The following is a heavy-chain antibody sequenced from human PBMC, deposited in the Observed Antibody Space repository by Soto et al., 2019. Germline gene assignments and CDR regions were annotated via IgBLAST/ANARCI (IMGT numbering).Heavy chain of an antibody. CDR1: GFTFSTYS. CDR3: ARDNGMAGSFDP. V-gene: IGHV3-48*02. J-gene: IGHJ5*02. CDR2: ISIGSTTI. D-gene: IGHD2-8*01. Sequence: QTGGSLRLSCAASGFTFSTYSMNWARQAPGKGLEWIAYISIGSTTIFYADSVKGRFTISRDNAKSSLYLQMNSLRDEDTAVYYCARDNGMAGSFDPWGQGTLVTVSS.